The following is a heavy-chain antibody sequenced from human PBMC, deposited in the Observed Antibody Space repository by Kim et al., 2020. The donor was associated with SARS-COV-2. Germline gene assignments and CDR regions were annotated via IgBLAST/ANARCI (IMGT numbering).Heavy chain of an antibody. CDR2: RST. V-gene: IGHV3-74*01. D-gene: IGHD2-8*02. Sequence: RSTSYADSVKDRFTISRDNAKNTLDLQMNSLRLDDTAVYYCATGMYWEILYGGRGTLVTVFS. CDR3: ATGMYWEILY. J-gene: IGHJ4*02.